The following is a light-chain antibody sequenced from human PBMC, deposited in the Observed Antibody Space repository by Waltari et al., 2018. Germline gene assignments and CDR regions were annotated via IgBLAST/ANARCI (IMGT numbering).Light chain of an antibody. J-gene: IGLJ3*02. CDR2: VNSAGSH. CDR3: QTGGFGIWV. CDR1: SGHSNYP. Sequence: QLMLSQPPSASASLGASVKLTCTLSSGHSNYPIAWHQQQPEKGPRYLMTVNSAGSHIKGDGIPDRFSGSSSGAERYLTISSLQSEDETDYYCQTGGFGIWVFGGGTKLTVL. V-gene: IGLV4-69*01.